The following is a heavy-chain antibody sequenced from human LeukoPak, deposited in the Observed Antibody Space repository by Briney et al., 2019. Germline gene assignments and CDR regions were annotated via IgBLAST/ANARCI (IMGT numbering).Heavy chain of an antibody. CDR1: GYTFTGYY. V-gene: IGHV1-2*02. J-gene: IGHJ4*02. CDR2: INPNSGGT. Sequence: ASVKVSCKASGYTFTGYYMHWVRQAPGQGLEWMGWINPNSGGTNYAQKFQGRVTMTRDTSISTAYMELSRLRSDDTAVCYCARGYDLGYYFDYWGQGTLVTVSS. CDR3: ARGYDLGYYFDY. D-gene: IGHD5-12*01.